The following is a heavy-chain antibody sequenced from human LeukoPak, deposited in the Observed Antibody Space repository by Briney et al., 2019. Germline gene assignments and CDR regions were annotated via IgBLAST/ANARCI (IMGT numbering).Heavy chain of an antibody. J-gene: IGHJ4*02. CDR2: IYHSGSA. V-gene: IGHV4-38-2*02. Sequence: SETLSLTCTVSGYSITSGYNWAWIRQLPGKVLEWIGSIYHSGSAYYNPSLKSRVTISVDTSKNQFSLKLSSVTAADTAVYYCVRYCSSTTCYTRAVDYWGRGTLVTVSS. CDR3: VRYCSSTTCYTRAVDY. CDR1: GYSITSGYN. D-gene: IGHD2-2*02.